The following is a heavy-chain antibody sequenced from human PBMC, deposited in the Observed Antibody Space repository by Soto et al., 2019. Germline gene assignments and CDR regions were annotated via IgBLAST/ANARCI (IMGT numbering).Heavy chain of an antibody. CDR2: ISHTGSAT. D-gene: IGHD3-10*01. V-gene: IGHV4-59*12. CDR3: ARNDYYSADH. CDR1: GGSISGYY. Sequence: SETLSLTCTVSGGSISGYYWSWIRQPPGKGLEWIGEISHTGSATNFNPSLRGRVTISVDKSKNQFSLDLASVTAADTAVYYCARNDYYSADHWGQGALVTVSS. J-gene: IGHJ4*02.